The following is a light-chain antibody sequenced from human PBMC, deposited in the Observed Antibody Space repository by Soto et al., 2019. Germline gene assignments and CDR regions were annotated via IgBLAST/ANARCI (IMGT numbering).Light chain of an antibody. CDR3: QQYNTWPWT. Sequence: EIVLTQSPATVSLSPMEIATLSCMASQSLNSNLAWYQQKPGQAPRLLIDGASDRATGIPDRFSGSGYGTEFTLSISSLQSEDFAVYYCQQYNTWPWTFGQGTKVDIK. CDR2: GAS. CDR1: QSLNSN. J-gene: IGKJ1*01. V-gene: IGKV3-15*01.